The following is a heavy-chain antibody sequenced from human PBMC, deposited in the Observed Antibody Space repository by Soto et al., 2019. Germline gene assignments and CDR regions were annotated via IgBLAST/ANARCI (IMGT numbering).Heavy chain of an antibody. CDR3: AREVEGSYSPADF. Sequence: SVKVSCKTSGYTFTDHGIDWVRQAPVQGLEWVGWVSPYNGNTNYAYNLKDRVIMTTDASTSTAYMELRGLRSDDTAVYYCAREVEGSYSPADFWGQGTPVTVSS. V-gene: IGHV1-18*01. CDR1: GYTFTDHG. J-gene: IGHJ4*02. CDR2: VSPYNGNT. D-gene: IGHD3-10*01.